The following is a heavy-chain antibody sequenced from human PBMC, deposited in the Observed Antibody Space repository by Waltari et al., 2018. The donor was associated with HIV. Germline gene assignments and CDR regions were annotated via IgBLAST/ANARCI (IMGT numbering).Heavy chain of an antibody. D-gene: IGHD3-3*01. J-gene: IGHJ4*02. CDR1: GFTFSTYW. CDR2: IDEYGGIT. V-gene: IGHV3-74*01. CDR3: ARDLSGYSDY. Sequence: EVLLVESGGGLVQPGGSLSLSCAAPGFTFSTYWMHWVRQAPGKGLVWVSRIDEYGGITNYADSVEGRFTISRDNAKNTLYLQMNNLRAEDTATYYCARDLSGYSDYWGQGTLVTVSS.